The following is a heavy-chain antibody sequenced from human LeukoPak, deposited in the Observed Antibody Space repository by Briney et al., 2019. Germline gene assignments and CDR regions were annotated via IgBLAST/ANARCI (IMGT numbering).Heavy chain of an antibody. Sequence: PSETLSLTCTVSGGSISSSSNYWGWIRQPPGKGLEWIGNFYYSGSTYYNPSLKSRVTISVDTSKNQFSLKLSSVTAADTAVYYCARVGGSFPPPPYYYYGLDVWGQGTTVTVSS. J-gene: IGHJ6*02. D-gene: IGHD1-26*01. CDR3: ARVGGSFPPPPYYYYGLDV. CDR1: GGSISSSSNY. CDR2: FYYSGST. V-gene: IGHV4-39*07.